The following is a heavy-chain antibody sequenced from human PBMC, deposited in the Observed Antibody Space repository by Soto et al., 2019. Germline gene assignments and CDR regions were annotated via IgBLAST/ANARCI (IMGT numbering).Heavy chain of an antibody. Sequence: QVLLVESGGGVVQPGRSLRLSCAASGFTFISFGMHWVRQAPGKGLEWVAVISDDGSTKHYADSVKGRFTISRDNSKNTLYLQMNKLGLEDTAVYYCAKDRWGDFGDLNLPGYWGQGTLVTVSS. CDR3: AKDRWGDFGDLNLPGY. J-gene: IGHJ4*02. CDR1: GFTFISFG. CDR2: ISDDGSTK. V-gene: IGHV3-30*18. D-gene: IGHD4-17*01.